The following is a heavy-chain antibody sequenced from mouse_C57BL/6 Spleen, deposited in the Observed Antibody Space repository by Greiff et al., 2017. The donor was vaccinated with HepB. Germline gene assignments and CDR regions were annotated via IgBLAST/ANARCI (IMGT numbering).Heavy chain of an antibody. CDR2: IYPGDGDT. CDR1: GYAFSSSW. V-gene: IGHV1-82*01. Sequence: VQLQESGPELVKPGASVKISCKASGYAFSSSWMNWVKQRPGKGLEWIGRIYPGDGDTNYNGKFKGKATLTADKSSSTAYMQLSSLTSEDSAVYFSARHYENAMDYWGQGTSVTVSS. J-gene: IGHJ4*01. CDR3: ARHYENAMDY. D-gene: IGHD1-1*01.